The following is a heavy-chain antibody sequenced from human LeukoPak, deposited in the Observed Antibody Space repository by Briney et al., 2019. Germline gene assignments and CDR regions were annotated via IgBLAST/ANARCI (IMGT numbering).Heavy chain of an antibody. CDR3: AREGAARYFDY. J-gene: IGHJ4*02. CDR2: IWYDGSNK. Sequence: PGGSLRLSCAASGFTFSGYGMHWVRQAPGKGLEWVAVIWYDGSNKYYADSVKGRFTISRDNSKNTLYLQMNSLRAEDTAVYYCAREGAARYFDYWGQGTLVTVSS. CDR1: GFTFSGYG. D-gene: IGHD6-6*01. V-gene: IGHV3-33*01.